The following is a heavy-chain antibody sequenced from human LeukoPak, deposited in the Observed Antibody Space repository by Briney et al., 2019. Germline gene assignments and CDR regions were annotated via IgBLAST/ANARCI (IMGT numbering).Heavy chain of an antibody. CDR1: GGSISSSNW. D-gene: IGHD2-2*01. CDR3: ARERKDRDIVVVPAAYDAFDI. V-gene: IGHV4-4*02. Sequence: SGTLSLTCAVSGGSISSSNWWSWVRQPPGKGLEWIGEIYHSGSTNYNPSLKSRVTISVDKSKNQFSLKLSSVTAADMAVYYCARERKDRDIVVVPAAYDAFDIWGQGTMVTVSS. CDR2: IYHSGST. J-gene: IGHJ3*02.